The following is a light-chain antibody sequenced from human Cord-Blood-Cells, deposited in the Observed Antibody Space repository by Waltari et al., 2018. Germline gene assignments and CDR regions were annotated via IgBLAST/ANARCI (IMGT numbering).Light chain of an antibody. CDR2: SAA. V-gene: IGKV1-39*01. J-gene: IGKJ5*01. CDR3: QQSYSTPPVT. Sequence: DIQMTQSPSSLSASVGDRVPITCRASQSISSYLNWYQQKPGKAPKPLIYSAASLQSGVQSRCSGSGYGTDFTLTISSMQPEDFATYYCQQSYSTPPVTFGQGTRLEIK. CDR1: QSISSY.